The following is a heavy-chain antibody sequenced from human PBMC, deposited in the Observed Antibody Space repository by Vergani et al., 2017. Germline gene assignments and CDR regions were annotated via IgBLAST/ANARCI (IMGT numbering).Heavy chain of an antibody. J-gene: IGHJ4*02. CDR3: ARGGDVVVVAAIRRLYYFDY. CDR2: IIPIFGTA. V-gene: IGHV1-69*01. D-gene: IGHD2-15*01. Sequence: QVQLVQSGAEVKKPGSSVKVSCKASGGTFSSYAISWVRQAPGQGLEWMGGIIPIFGTANYAQKFQGRVTITADESTSTAYMERSSLRSEDTAVYYCARGGDVVVVAAIRRLYYFDYWGQGTLVTVSS. CDR1: GGTFSSYA.